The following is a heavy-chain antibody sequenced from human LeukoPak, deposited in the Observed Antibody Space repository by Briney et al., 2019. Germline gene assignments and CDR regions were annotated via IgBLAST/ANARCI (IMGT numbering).Heavy chain of an antibody. J-gene: IGHJ6*04. V-gene: IGHV4-34*01. CDR2: INHSGST. CDR3: ARLPHYYGMDV. CDR1: GGSFSGYY. Sequence: SETLSLTCAVYGGSFSGYYWSWIRQPPGKGLEWIGEINHSGSTNYNPSLKSRVTISVETSKNQFSLKLSSVTAADTAVYYCARLPHYYGMDVWGKGTTVTVSS.